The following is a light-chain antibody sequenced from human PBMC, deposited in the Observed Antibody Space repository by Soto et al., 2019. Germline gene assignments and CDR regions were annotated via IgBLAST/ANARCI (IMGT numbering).Light chain of an antibody. CDR2: KAS. V-gene: IGKV1-5*03. CDR3: QQHNVYWT. Sequence: DIQMTQSPSTLSASVGDRVTITCRASQSISTWLAWYQAKPGKASKLLIYKASTLQSGVPSRFSGSGSGTEFTLTISSLQPDDFATYYCQQHNVYWTFGQGTKVEIK. CDR1: QSISTW. J-gene: IGKJ1*01.